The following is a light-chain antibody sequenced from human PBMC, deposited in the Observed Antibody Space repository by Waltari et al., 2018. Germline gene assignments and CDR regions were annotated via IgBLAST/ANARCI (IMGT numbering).Light chain of an antibody. CDR2: GAF. CDR3: QQHLSIPLT. Sequence: DIVMTQSPDSLAVSLGERATITCKSSQSLFFSPNNKDAFAWFQQKPGQPPRLLIPGAFPRQAGVPDRFSGSGSGTDFTLTINSLRTEDVAVYYCQQHLSIPLTFGQGTKVEI. J-gene: IGKJ2*01. CDR1: QSLFFSPNNKDA. V-gene: IGKV4-1*01.